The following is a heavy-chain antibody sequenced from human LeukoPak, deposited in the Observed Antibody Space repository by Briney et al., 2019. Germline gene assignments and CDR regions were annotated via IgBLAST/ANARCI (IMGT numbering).Heavy chain of an antibody. D-gene: IGHD6-13*01. V-gene: IGHV3-48*01. J-gene: IGHJ1*01. CDR2: LTTTGSVI. CDR3: ARAVGQQLAPAYFQH. CDR1: GFTFNSYG. Sequence: GRSLRLSCAASGFTFNSYGMHWVRQAPGKGLEWVSYLTTTGSVIYYADSVKGRFTISRDNSKNTLYLQMNSLRAEDTAVYYCARAVGQQLAPAYFQHWGQGTLVTVSS.